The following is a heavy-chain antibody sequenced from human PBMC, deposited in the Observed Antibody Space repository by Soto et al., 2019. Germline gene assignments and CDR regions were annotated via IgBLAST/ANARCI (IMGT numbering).Heavy chain of an antibody. V-gene: IGHV4-34*01. CDR1: GGSFSGYS. D-gene: IGHD5-12*01. Sequence: PSETLSLTCAVYGGSFSGYSWNWIRQPPGKGLEWIGEINHSGSTNYNPSLKSRVTISLDTSKNQFSLRLTSLTAADTAVYFCARDPQIVAMGRPFDYWGQGILVTVSS. J-gene: IGHJ4*02. CDR3: ARDPQIVAMGRPFDY. CDR2: INHSGST.